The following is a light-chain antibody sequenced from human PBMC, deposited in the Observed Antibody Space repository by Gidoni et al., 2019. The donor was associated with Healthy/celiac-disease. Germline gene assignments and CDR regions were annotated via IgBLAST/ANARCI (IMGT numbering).Light chain of an antibody. J-gene: IGKJ1*01. CDR2: DAS. V-gene: IGKV1-5*01. CDR1: QSISSW. CDR3: QQYNIYSGT. Sequence: DIQMTQSPSTLSASVGDRVTITCRASQSISSWLAWYQQKPGKAPKILIYDASSLESGVPSRFSGSGSGTEFTLTISSLQPDDFATYYCQQYNIYSGTFGQGTKVEIK.